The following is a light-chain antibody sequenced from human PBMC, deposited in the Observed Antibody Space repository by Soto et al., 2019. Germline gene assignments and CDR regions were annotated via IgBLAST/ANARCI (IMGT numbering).Light chain of an antibody. J-gene: IGKJ1*01. V-gene: IGKV1-27*01. Sequence: DIPMTQSPSSLSASVGDRVTITCRASHGIATYLAWYQQKPGNAPKLLIYAASTLQSGVPSRFSGSGSGTDFTLTSSSLQPEDVATYYFQKYNSAPWTFGKGTKVEIK. CDR1: HGIATY. CDR3: QKYNSAPWT. CDR2: AAS.